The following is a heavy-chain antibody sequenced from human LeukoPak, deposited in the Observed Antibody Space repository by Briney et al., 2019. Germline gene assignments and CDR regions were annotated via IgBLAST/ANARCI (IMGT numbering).Heavy chain of an antibody. CDR1: GGSISSSSYY. V-gene: IGHV4-39*01. CDR2: IYYSGGT. CDR3: ARHVGYSSSWYPDYYYYYYMDV. Sequence: PSETLSLTCTVSGGSISSSSYYWGWIRQPPGEGLEWIGSIYYSGGTYYNPSLKSRVTISVDTSRNQFSLKLSSVTAADTAVYYCARHVGYSSSWYPDYYYYYYMDVWGKGTTVTVSS. J-gene: IGHJ6*03. D-gene: IGHD6-13*01.